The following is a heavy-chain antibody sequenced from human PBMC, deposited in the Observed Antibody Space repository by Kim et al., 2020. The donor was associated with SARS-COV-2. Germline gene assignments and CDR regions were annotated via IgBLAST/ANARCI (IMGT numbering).Heavy chain of an antibody. Sequence: SLKSRVTISVDTSKNQFSLKLSSVTAADTAVYYCARGGDSSGYYYYYFDYWGQGTLVTVSS. V-gene: IGHV4-31*02. J-gene: IGHJ4*02. CDR3: ARGGDSSGYYYYYFDY. D-gene: IGHD3-22*01.